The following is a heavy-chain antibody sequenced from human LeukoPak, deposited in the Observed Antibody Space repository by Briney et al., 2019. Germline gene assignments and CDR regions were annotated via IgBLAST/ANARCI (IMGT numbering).Heavy chain of an antibody. CDR2: IYHSGST. J-gene: IGHJ4*02. CDR3: ARVGTVTTLDY. V-gene: IGHV4-4*02. Sequence: GSLRLSCAASGFTVSSTYMSWVRQPPGKGLEWIGEIYHSGSTNYNPSLKSRVTISVDKSKNQFSLKLSSVTAADTAVYYCARVGTVTTLDYWGQGTLVTVSS. CDR1: GFTVSSTY. D-gene: IGHD4-17*01.